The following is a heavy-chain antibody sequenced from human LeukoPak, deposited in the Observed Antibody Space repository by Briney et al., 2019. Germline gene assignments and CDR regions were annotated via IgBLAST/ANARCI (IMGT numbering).Heavy chain of an antibody. J-gene: IGHJ4*02. V-gene: IGHV3-23*01. CDR1: GVTFSSYA. D-gene: IGHD4-17*01. Sequence: GGSLGLSCAASGVTFSSYAMTWVRQAPGKGLEWVSGISGSGGTTYYADSVKGRFTISRDNSKNTLYLQMNSLRAEDTAVYYCAKNYGDSYFDYWGQGTLVTVSS. CDR2: ISGSGGTT. CDR3: AKNYGDSYFDY.